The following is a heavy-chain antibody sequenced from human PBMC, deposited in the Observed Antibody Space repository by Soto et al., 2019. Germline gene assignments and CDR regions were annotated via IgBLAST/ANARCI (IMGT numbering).Heavy chain of an antibody. CDR3: ARRQQLVADYYGMDV. CDR1: GYTFTSYG. V-gene: IGHV1-18*01. CDR2: ISAYNGNT. D-gene: IGHD6-13*01. J-gene: IGHJ6*02. Sequence: ASVKVSCKASGYTFTSYGISWVRQAPGQVLEWMGWISAYNGNTNYAQKLQGRVTMTTDTSTSTAYMELRSLISDDTAVYYCARRQQLVADYYGMDVWGQGTTVTVSS.